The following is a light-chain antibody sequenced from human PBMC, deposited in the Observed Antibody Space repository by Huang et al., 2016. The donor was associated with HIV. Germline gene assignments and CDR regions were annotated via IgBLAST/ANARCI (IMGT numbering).Light chain of an antibody. V-gene: IGKV3-15*01. CDR2: GAS. Sequence: DIVLAQSPATLSVSPGERAALSCRASQSVATNLAWFQQRPGQGPRLLISGASTRANGVSARFSGSGSGTDFTLTISSLQSEDSAVYYCQQYHNWPPWTFGQGTKVEIK. J-gene: IGKJ1*01. CDR1: QSVATN. CDR3: QQYHNWPPWT.